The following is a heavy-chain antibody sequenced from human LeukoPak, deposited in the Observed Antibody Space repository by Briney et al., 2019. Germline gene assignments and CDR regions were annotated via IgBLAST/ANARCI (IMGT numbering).Heavy chain of an antibody. CDR1: GGSISSSYYY. J-gene: IGHJ4*02. Sequence: SETLSLTCTVSGGSISSSYYYWGWIRQPPGKGLEWIGSIYYSGSTYYNPSLKSRVTISVDTSKNQFSLKLSSVTAADTAVYYCARGLKWGQGTLVTVSS. CDR2: IYYSGST. V-gene: IGHV4-39*01. D-gene: IGHD6-19*01. CDR3: ARGLK.